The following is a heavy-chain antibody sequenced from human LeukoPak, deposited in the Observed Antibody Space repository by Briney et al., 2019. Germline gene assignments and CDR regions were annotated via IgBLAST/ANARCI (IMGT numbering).Heavy chain of an antibody. D-gene: IGHD3-22*01. V-gene: IGHV3-7*01. CDR1: GFTLSSYW. CDR2: IKQDGSEK. CDR3: ARALHDSSGYYFDY. J-gene: IGHJ4*02. Sequence: GGSLRLSCAASGFTLSSYWMNWVRQAPGKGLEWVANIKQDGSEKYYVDSVKGRFTISRDSAKDSLFLQMNSLRAEDTAVYYCARALHDSSGYYFDYWGQGTLVTVSS.